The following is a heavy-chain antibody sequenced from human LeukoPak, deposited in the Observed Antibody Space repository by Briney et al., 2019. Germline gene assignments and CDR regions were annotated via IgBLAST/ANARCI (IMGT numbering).Heavy chain of an antibody. J-gene: IGHJ4*02. CDR3: ARGHDILTGYYWAPPGGSFDY. V-gene: IGHV4-4*02. CDR1: SGSIFSSNW. D-gene: IGHD3-9*01. Sequence: PSGTLSLTCAVSSGSIFSSNWWSWVRQPPGKGLEWIGQIFHSGSTSYSPSLKSRVTISVDKSKNQFSLKLSSVTAADTAVYYCARGHDILTGYYWAPPGGSFDYWGQGTLVTVSS. CDR2: IFHSGST.